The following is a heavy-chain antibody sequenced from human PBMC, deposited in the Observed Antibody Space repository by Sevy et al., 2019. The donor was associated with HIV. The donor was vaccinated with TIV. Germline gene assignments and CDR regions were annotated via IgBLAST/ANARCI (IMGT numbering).Heavy chain of an antibody. D-gene: IGHD6-13*01. V-gene: IGHV4-34*01. Sequence: SETLSLTCAVYGGSFSGYYWSWIRQPPGKGLEWIGEINHSGRTNYNPSLKSRVTISVDTSKNQFSLKLSSVTAADTAVYYCARAVAAAGKSSWFDPWGQGTLVTVSS. CDR1: GGSFSGYY. CDR2: INHSGRT. J-gene: IGHJ5*02. CDR3: ARAVAAAGKSSWFDP.